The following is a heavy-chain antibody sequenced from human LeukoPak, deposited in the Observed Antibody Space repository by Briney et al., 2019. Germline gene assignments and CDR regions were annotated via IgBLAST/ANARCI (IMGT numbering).Heavy chain of an antibody. V-gene: IGHV1-46*01. J-gene: IGHJ4*02. CDR1: GYTFTGYY. CDR2: INPSGGST. D-gene: IGHD4-17*01. CDR3: ARASVPVTTLTFDY. Sequence: ASVTVSCKASGYTFTGYYMHWVRQAPGQGLEWMGIINPSGGSTSYAQKFQGRVTMTRDMSTSTVYMELSSLRSEDTAVYYCARASVPVTTLTFDYWGQGTLVTVSS.